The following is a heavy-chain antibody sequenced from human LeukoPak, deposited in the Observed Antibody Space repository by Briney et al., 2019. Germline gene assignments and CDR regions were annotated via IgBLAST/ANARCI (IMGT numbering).Heavy chain of an antibody. CDR3: ARNPCSGGSCYLNWFDP. CDR1: GYTFTSYY. CDR2: IIPIFGTA. Sequence: ASVKVSCKASGYTFTSYYMHWVRQAPGQGLEWMGGIIPIFGTANYAQKFQGRVTITADKSTSTAYMELSSLRSEDTAVYYCARNPCSGGSCYLNWFDPWGQGTLVTVSS. V-gene: IGHV1-69*06. J-gene: IGHJ5*02. D-gene: IGHD2-15*01.